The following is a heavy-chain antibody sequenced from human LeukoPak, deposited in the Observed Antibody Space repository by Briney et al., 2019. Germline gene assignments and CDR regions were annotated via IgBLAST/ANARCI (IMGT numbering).Heavy chain of an antibody. CDR3: ARTLTRSCNGATCYFTWFDP. D-gene: IGHD2/OR15-2a*01. V-gene: IGHV4-39*01. CDR2: IYFTGNT. CDR1: GGSISSSGYY. J-gene: IGHJ5*02. Sequence: PSETLSLTCTVSGGSISSSGYYWGWIRQPPGKGLEWFGSIYFTGNTYYNPSLKSRVTLSVDTSKNQFSLKLTSVTAADTAVYYCARTLTRSCNGATCYFTWFDPWGQGALVTVSS.